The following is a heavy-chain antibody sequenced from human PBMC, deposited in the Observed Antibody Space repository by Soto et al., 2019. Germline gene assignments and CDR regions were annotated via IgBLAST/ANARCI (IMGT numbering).Heavy chain of an antibody. Sequence: QVQLQESGPGLVKPSETLSLTCTVSGGSISSYYWSWIRQPAGKGLEWIGRIYTSGSTNYNPSLTSRVAMSVDTSKNQFSLKLSSVPAADTAVYYCARLSSSRPPYGMDVWGQGTTVTVSS. D-gene: IGHD6-6*01. CDR3: ARLSSSRPPYGMDV. CDR1: GGSISSYY. CDR2: IYTSGST. V-gene: IGHV4-4*07. J-gene: IGHJ6*02.